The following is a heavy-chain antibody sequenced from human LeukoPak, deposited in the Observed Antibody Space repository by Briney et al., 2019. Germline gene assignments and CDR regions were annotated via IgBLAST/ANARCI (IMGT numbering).Heavy chain of an antibody. D-gene: IGHD3-3*01. CDR1: GVSISSYY. Sequence: SETLSLTCTVSGVSISSYYWSWIRQPPGKGLEWIGYVYYSGGTNYNPSLKSRVTISVDTSKNQFSLKLSSVTAADTAVYYCARGGYYTLEYYYYMEVWGKGTTVTVSS. CDR2: VYYSGGT. V-gene: IGHV4-59*01. J-gene: IGHJ6*03. CDR3: ARGGYYTLEYYYYMEV.